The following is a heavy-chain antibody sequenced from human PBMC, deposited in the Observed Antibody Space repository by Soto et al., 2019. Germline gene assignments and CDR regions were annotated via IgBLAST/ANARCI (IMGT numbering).Heavy chain of an antibody. Sequence: SETLSLTCTVSGGSISSSSYYWGWIRQPPGKGLEWIGSIYYSGSTYYNPSLKSRVTISVDTSKNQFSLKLSSVTAADTAVYYCARHGPGGDYVFGRGRPFDYGAQETLVPVSS. J-gene: IGHJ4*02. CDR3: ARHGPGGDYVFGRGRPFDY. D-gene: IGHD3-16*01. CDR1: GGSISSSSYY. CDR2: IYYSGST. V-gene: IGHV4-39*01.